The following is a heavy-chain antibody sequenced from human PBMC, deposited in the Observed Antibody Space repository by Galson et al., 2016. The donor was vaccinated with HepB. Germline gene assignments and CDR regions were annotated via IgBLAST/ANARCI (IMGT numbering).Heavy chain of an antibody. D-gene: IGHD3-16*01. CDR2: FYFSGST. CDR3: ARDAGGPYDL. J-gene: IGHJ2*01. V-gene: IGHV4-59*01. CDR1: GSSLSTYY. Sequence: SETLSLTCTVSGSSLSTYYWGWIRQPPGKGLEWIAYFYFSGSTNYNPSLKSRVTVSFDTSKNQFSLKLNSVTAADTAVYYCARDAGGPYDLWGRGTLVTVSS.